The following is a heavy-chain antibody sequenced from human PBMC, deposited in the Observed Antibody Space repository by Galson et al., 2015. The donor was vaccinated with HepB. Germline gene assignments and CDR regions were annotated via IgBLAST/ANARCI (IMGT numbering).Heavy chain of an antibody. Sequence: SVKVSCKASGYTFTSYYMHWVRQAPGQGLEWMGIINPSGGSTSYAQKFQGRVTMTRDTSTSTVYMELSSLRSEDTAVYYCARDRFWGTRVSYYYGMDVWGQGTTVTVSS. V-gene: IGHV1-46*01. D-gene: IGHD3-16*01. CDR2: INPSGGST. J-gene: IGHJ6*02. CDR1: GYTFTSYY. CDR3: ARDRFWGTRVSYYYGMDV.